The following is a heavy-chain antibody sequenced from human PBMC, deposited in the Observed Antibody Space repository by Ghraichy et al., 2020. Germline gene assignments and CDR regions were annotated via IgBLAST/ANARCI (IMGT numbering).Heavy chain of an antibody. CDR1: GYSFTNYW. D-gene: IGHD3-22*01. CDR2: IYPGDSDT. J-gene: IGHJ1*01. V-gene: IGHV5-51*01. Sequence: GESLNISCKGSGYSFTNYWIGWVRQMPGKGLEWMGIIYPGDSDTRYSPSFQGQVIISADKSISTAYLQWSSLKASDTAMYFCARQYDSSGYYPLQHWGQGTLVTVSS. CDR3: ARQYDSSGYYPLQH.